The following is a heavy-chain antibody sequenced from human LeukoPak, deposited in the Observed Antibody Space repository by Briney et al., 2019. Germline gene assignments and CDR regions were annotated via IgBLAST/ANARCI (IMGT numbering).Heavy chain of an antibody. D-gene: IGHD3-22*01. V-gene: IGHV1-69*13. Sequence: SVKVSCKASGGTFSSYAISWVRQAPGQGLEWMGGITPMFGTASYAQKFQGRVTITADESTSTAYMELSSLRSEDTAVYYCVRDGSYYDSSGYYYLYWGQGTLVTVSS. J-gene: IGHJ4*02. CDR2: ITPMFGTA. CDR3: VRDGSYYDSSGYYYLY. CDR1: GGTFSSYA.